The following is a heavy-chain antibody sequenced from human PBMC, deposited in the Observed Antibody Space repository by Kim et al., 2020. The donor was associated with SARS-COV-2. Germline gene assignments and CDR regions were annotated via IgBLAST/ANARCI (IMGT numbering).Heavy chain of an antibody. CDR3: AKESRYNWNPGYYYYGLDV. J-gene: IGHJ6*02. CDR1: KFTFRSYA. CDR2: ISTSGDRT. V-gene: IGHV3-23*01. Sequence: GGSLRLSCAASKFTFRSYAMYWVRQAQGKGLEWVSGISTSGDRTYYADSVEGRFTISRDNSENTLYLQMSSLRAEDTAVYYCAKESRYNWNPGYYYYGLDVWGQGTTVTVSS. D-gene: IGHD1-20*01.